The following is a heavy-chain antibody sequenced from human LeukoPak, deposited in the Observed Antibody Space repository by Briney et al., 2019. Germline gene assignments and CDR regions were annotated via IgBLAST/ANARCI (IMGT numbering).Heavy chain of an antibody. CDR3: ASHNRHCSGDCLAHPPYYYYGMAV. CDR2: INLSGST. CDR1: GGSFSGYY. V-gene: IGHV4-34*01. Sequence: SETLSLTCAVYGGSFSGYYWSWIRQPPGKGLEWMGEINLSGSTNYNPSLKIRVTISVDTSKNQFSLTLSSVTAADTAVHYCASHNRHCSGDCLAHPPYYYYGMAVWGQGTTVTVSS. J-gene: IGHJ6*02. D-gene: IGHD2-21*02.